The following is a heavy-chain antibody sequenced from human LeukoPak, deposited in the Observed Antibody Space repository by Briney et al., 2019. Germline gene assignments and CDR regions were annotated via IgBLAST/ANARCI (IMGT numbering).Heavy chain of an antibody. J-gene: IGHJ4*02. V-gene: IGHV4-34*01. Sequence: SETLSLTCVVYGGSFSGYYWSWIRQPPGKGLEWIGEINHSGSTNYNPSLKSRVTISVDTSKNQFSLKLRSVTAADTAVYYCARLVPRYGSGSQSDYWGQGTLVTVSS. CDR3: ARLVPRYGSGSQSDY. CDR1: GGSFSGYY. CDR2: INHSGST. D-gene: IGHD3-10*01.